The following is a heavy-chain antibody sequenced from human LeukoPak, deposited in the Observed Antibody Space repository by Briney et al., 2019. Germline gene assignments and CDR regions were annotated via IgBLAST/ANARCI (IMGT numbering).Heavy chain of an antibody. CDR1: GFIFSSYG. Sequence: GGSLRLSCAASGFIFSSYGMHWVRQAPGKGLEWVAVISYDGSNKYYADSVKGRFTISRDNSKNTLYLQMNSLRAEDTAVYYCAKLVSSGWPLDYWGQGTLVTVSS. CDR3: AKLVSSGWPLDY. D-gene: IGHD6-19*01. CDR2: ISYDGSNK. J-gene: IGHJ4*02. V-gene: IGHV3-30*18.